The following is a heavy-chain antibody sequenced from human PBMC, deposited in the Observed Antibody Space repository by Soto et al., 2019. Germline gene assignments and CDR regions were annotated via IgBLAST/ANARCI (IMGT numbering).Heavy chain of an antibody. CDR2: INAGNGNT. V-gene: IGHV1-3*01. CDR1: GYTFTSYA. Sequence: ASVKVSCKASGYTFTSYAMHWVRQAPGQRIEWMGWINAGNGNTKYSQKFQGRVTITRDTSASTAYMELSSLRSEDTAVYYCARSGLVLRYFDCSTPPTGPRYAFDIXGQGTMVTVSS. J-gene: IGHJ3*02. CDR3: ARSGLVLRYFDCSTPPTGPRYAFDI. D-gene: IGHD3-9*01.